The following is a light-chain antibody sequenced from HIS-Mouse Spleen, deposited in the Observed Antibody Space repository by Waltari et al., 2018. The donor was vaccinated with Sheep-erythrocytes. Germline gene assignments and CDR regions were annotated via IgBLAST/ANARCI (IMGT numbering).Light chain of an antibody. CDR3: CSYAGSSTWV. V-gene: IGLV2-23*01. CDR1: SSDVGSYNL. CDR2: EGS. J-gene: IGLJ3*02. Sequence: QSALTQPGSVSGSPGQSITISCTGTSSDVGSYNLVSWYQQHPGKAPKLMIYEGSKRPSGVSNRFPGSKSGNTASLTISGLQAEDEADYYCCSYAGSSTWVFGGGTKLTVL.